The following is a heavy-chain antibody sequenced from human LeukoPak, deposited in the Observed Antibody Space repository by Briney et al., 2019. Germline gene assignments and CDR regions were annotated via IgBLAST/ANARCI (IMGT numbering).Heavy chain of an antibody. CDR3: AREVVLMVYANYYMDV. CDR1: GGSISSGDYY. V-gene: IGHV4-30-4*08. CDR2: IYYSGST. Sequence: SETLSLTCTVSGGSISSGDYYWGWIRQPPGKGLEWIGYIYYSGSTYYNPSLKSRVTISVDTSKNQFSLKLSSVTAADTAVYYCAREVVLMVYANYYMDVWGKGTTVTVSS. J-gene: IGHJ6*03. D-gene: IGHD2-8*01.